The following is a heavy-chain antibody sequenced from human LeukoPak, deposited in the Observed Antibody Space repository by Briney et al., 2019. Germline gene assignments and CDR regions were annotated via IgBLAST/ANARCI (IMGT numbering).Heavy chain of an antibody. CDR2: INPNSGDT. J-gene: IGHJ4*02. Sequence: GASVKVSCKASGYTFTGYYIHWVRQAPGQGLEWMGWINPNSGDTNYAQKFQGRVTMTRDTSISTAYMELSRLRSDDTAVYYCARIGYSYGYIDYWGQGTLVTVSS. V-gene: IGHV1-2*02. CDR3: ARIGYSYGYIDY. D-gene: IGHD5-18*01. CDR1: GYTFTGYY.